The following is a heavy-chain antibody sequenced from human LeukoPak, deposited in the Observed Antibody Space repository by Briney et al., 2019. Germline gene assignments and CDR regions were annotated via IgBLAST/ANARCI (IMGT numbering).Heavy chain of an antibody. J-gene: IGHJ3*02. V-gene: IGHV3-13*01. CDR2: IGTAGDT. CDR3: ARSLGMGAFDI. Sequence: GGSLRLSCAASGFTFSSYDMHWVRQATGKGLDWVSAIGTAGDTYYPGSVKGRFTISRENAKNSLYLQMNSLRAGDTAVYYCARSLGMGAFDIWGQGTMVTVSS. CDR1: GFTFSSYD. D-gene: IGHD7-27*01.